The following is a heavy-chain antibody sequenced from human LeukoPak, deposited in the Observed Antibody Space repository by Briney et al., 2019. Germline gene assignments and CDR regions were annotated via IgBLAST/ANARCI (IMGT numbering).Heavy chain of an antibody. CDR3: ALRPVHYYGSGSYWGFDP. CDR1: GYTLTELS. D-gene: IGHD3-10*01. Sequence: GASVKVSCKVSGYTLTELSMHRVRQAPGKGLEWMGGFDPEDGETIYAQKFQGRVTMTEDTSTDTAYMELSSLRSEDTAVYYCALRPVHYYGSGSYWGFDPWGQGTLVTVSS. J-gene: IGHJ5*02. CDR2: FDPEDGET. V-gene: IGHV1-24*01.